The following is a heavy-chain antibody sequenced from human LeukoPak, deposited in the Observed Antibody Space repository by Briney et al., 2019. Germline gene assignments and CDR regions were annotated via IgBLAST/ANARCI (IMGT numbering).Heavy chain of an antibody. J-gene: IGHJ4*02. CDR3: GSASYYDIDY. CDR2: ISATSGTI. D-gene: IGHD3-10*01. V-gene: IGHV3-48*04. CDR1: GSTFSRFG. Sequence: PGGSLRLSCAASGSTFSRFGMNWVRQAPGKGLEWVSYISATSGTIYYADSAKGRFTISRDNAKNSLYLQMNSLRAEDSALYYCGSASYYDIDYWGQGTLVTISS.